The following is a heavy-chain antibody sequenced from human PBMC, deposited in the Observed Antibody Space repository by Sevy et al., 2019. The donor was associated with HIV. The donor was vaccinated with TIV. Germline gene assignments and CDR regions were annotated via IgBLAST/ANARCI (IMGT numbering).Heavy chain of an antibody. V-gene: IGHV4-34*01. CDR2: INHSGST. CDR3: ARGKRYYDFWSGPSYYYYMDV. CDR1: GGSFSGYY. D-gene: IGHD3-3*01. J-gene: IGHJ6*03. Sequence: SETLSLTCAVYGGSFSGYYWSWIRQPPGKGLEWIGEINHSGSTNDNPSLKSRVTISVDTSKNQFSLKLSSVTAADTAVYYCARGKRYYDFWSGPSYYYYMDVWGKGTTVTVSS.